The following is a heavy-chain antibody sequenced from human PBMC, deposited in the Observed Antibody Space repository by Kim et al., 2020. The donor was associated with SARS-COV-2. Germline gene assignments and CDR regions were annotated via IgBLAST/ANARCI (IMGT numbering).Heavy chain of an antibody. J-gene: IGHJ4*02. CDR2: IKQDGSEK. V-gene: IGHV3-7*03. D-gene: IGHD3-3*01. CDR3: ARDSPPGYDFWSGYYVAFDY. CDR1: GFTFSSYW. Sequence: GGSLRLSCAASGFTFSSYWMSWVRQAPGKGLEWVANIKQDGSEKYYVDSVKGRFTISRDNAKNSLYLQMNSLRAEDTAVYYCARDSPPGYDFWSGYYVAFDYWGQGTLVTVSS.